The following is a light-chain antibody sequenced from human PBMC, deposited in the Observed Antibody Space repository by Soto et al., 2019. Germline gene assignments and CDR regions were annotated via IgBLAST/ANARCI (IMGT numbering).Light chain of an antibody. CDR2: DAS. CDR1: QSISSW. Sequence: IQMAQSPSPLSSSLGDRVTITFRASQSISSWLAWYQQKPGKAPKLLIYDASSLESGVPSRLSGSGSGTEFTLTISSLQPDDFATYYCQQYNSYWTFGQGTKVDIK. V-gene: IGKV1-5*01. J-gene: IGKJ1*01. CDR3: QQYNSYWT.